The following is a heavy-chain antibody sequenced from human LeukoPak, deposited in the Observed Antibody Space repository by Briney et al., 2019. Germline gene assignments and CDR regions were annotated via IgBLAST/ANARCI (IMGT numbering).Heavy chain of an antibody. CDR1: GFTFSSYW. J-gene: IGHJ4*02. V-gene: IGHV3-7*01. CDR3: ARGNFDWQGYYFDY. Sequence: GGSLRLFCAASGFTFSSYWMSWVRQAPGKGLEWVANIKQDGSEKYYVDSVKGRFTISRDNAENSLYLHMNSLRAEDTAVYYCARGNFDWQGYYFDYWGQGTLVTVSS. D-gene: IGHD3-9*01. CDR2: IKQDGSEK.